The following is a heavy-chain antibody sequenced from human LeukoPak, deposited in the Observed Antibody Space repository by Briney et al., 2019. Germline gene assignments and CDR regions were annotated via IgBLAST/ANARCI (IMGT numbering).Heavy chain of an antibody. Sequence: GGSLRLSCAASGFTFSSYGMHWVRQAPGKGLEWVAVISYDGSNKYYADSVKGRFTISRDNSKNTLYLQMNSLRAEDTAVYYCARIMYYYGSGRAWGWFDPWGQGTLVTVSS. CDR3: ARIMYYYGSGRAWGWFDP. V-gene: IGHV3-30*03. D-gene: IGHD3-10*01. CDR2: ISYDGSNK. J-gene: IGHJ5*02. CDR1: GFTFSSYG.